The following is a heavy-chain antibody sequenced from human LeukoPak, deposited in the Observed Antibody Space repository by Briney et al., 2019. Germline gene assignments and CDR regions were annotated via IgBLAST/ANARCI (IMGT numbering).Heavy chain of an antibody. J-gene: IGHJ6*02. D-gene: IGHD4-17*01. CDR1: GFTFSSYW. CDR3: AKDLTVTHYYYYGMDV. CDR2: IKQDGSEK. V-gene: IGHV3-7*03. Sequence: GGSLRLSCAASGFTFSSYWMSWVRQAPGKGLEWVANIKQDGSEKYYVDSVKGRFTISRDNAKNSLYLQMNSLRAEDTAVYYCAKDLTVTHYYYYGMDVWGQGTTVTVSS.